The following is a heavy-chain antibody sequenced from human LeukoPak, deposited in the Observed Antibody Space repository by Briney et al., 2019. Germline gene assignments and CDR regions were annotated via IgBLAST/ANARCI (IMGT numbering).Heavy chain of an antibody. CDR2: IYWDDDK. D-gene: IGHD6-19*01. J-gene: IGHJ4*02. V-gene: IGHV2-5*02. CDR1: GFSLTTSGVG. Sequence: SGPTLSQPTQPLTLTCTFSGFSLTTSGVGGGWIRQPPGKALEWLALIYWDDDKRYSPSLKSRVTITKDTSKNQVVLTMTNMDPVDTATYYCSRTRRGQIGWTNDYWGQGTLVTVSS. CDR3: SRTRRGQIGWTNDY.